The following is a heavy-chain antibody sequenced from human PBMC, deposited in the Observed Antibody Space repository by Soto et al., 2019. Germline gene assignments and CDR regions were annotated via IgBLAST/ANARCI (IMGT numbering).Heavy chain of an antibody. Sequence: DVQLVESGGGLIQPGESLRLSCVAFGFTISGKKYVAWVRQAPGKGLEWASALYAVDGSSYADPVKGRFTTSSDSSKTTVYLQMNDLRPDDTAVYYCATWHEREHAYDVWGQGTTVTVSS. J-gene: IGHJ3*01. D-gene: IGHD1-1*01. V-gene: IGHV3-53*01. CDR1: GFTISGKKY. CDR2: LYAVDGS. CDR3: ATWHEREHAYDV.